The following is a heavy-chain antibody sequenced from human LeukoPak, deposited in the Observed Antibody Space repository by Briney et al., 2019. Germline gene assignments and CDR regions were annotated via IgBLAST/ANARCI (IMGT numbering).Heavy chain of an antibody. V-gene: IGHV3-30*18. D-gene: IGHD2-2*01. Sequence: GRSLRLSCAASGFAFSSYGVHWVREAPGKGLEWVAVISYDGSTEYYIDSVKGRFTISRDNSKNTLYLQMNSLRAEDTAVYYCAKETYSTSWQLDSWGQGTLVTVSS. CDR2: ISYDGSTE. CDR3: AKETYSTSWQLDS. CDR1: GFAFSSYG. J-gene: IGHJ4*02.